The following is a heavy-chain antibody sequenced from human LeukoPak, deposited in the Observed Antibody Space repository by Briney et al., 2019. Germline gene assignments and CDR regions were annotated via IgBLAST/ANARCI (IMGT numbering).Heavy chain of an antibody. D-gene: IGHD3-3*01. J-gene: IGHJ6*02. V-gene: IGHV3-23*01. CDR2: ISGSGGST. Sequence: GASVKVSCKASGGTFSSYAMSWVRQAPGKGLEWVSAISGSGGSTYYADSVKGRFTISRDNSKNTLYLQMNSLRAEDTAVYYCAKGITIFGVVIDYYYYGMDVWGQGTTVTVSS. CDR3: AKGITIFGVVIDYYYYGMDV. CDR1: GGTFSSYA.